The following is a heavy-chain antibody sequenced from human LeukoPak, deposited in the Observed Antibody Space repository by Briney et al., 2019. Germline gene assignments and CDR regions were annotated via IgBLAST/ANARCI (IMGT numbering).Heavy chain of an antibody. J-gene: IGHJ3*02. CDR3: ARVLTGYGWAFDI. V-gene: IGHV3-21*01. CDR1: GFTFSSYS. D-gene: IGHD5-18*01. CDR2: ISSSSSYI. Sequence: GGSLRLSCAGSGFTFSSYSMNWVRQAPGKGLEWASIISSSSSYIYYADSVKGRFTISRDNAKNSLYLQMNSLRAEDTAVYYCARVLTGYGWAFDIWGQGTMVTVSS.